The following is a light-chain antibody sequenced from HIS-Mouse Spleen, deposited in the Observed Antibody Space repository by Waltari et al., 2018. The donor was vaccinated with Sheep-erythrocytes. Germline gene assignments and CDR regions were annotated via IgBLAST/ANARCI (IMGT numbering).Light chain of an antibody. V-gene: IGLV3-1*01. CDR3: QAWDSITVV. Sequence: SYELTQPPSVSVSPGQTASITCFGDKLVDKYACWYQHKPGQSPVLVIYQDSKRPSGIPERFSGSNSGNTATLTISGTQAMDEADYYCQAWDSITVVFGGGTKLTVL. J-gene: IGLJ2*01. CDR1: KLVDKY. CDR2: QDS.